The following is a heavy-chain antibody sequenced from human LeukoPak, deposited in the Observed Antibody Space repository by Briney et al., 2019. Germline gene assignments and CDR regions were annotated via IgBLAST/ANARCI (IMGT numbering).Heavy chain of an antibody. CDR2: INIGETSI. D-gene: IGHD3-22*01. V-gene: IGHV3-48*03. CDR1: GFNCNDLE. Sequence: GESLRHSCSVSGFNCNDLEMNWVPQAPGRGLEWISYINIGETSILYADSVKGRFTISRDVARNSLYLQMNSLRAEDTAVYYCARGGSSGFYYNAFDLWGQGTVVTVSS. J-gene: IGHJ3*01. CDR3: ARGGSSGFYYNAFDL.